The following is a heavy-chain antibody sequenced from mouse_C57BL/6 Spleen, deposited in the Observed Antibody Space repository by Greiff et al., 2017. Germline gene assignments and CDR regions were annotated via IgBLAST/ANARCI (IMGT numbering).Heavy chain of an antibody. Sequence: VKVVESGGGLVKPGGSLKLSCAASGFTFSSYALSWVRQTPEKRLEWVATISAGGSYTYYHDNVKGRFTLSRDTATNTPYLQMSNLKSDDTAMYYCARAYGNYPRYFDVWGTGTTVTVSS. D-gene: IGHD2-1*01. J-gene: IGHJ1*03. CDR2: ISAGGSYT. CDR3: ARAYGNYPRYFDV. V-gene: IGHV5-4*03. CDR1: GFTFSSYA.